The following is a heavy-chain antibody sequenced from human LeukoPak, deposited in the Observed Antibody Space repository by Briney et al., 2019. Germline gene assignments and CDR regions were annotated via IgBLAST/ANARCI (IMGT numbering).Heavy chain of an antibody. V-gene: IGHV4-39*07. CDR3: ARSGDNGNYFDY. CDR1: GGSISSSDYY. CDR2: IYYSGTT. J-gene: IGHJ4*02. D-gene: IGHD1-26*01. Sequence: SETLSLTCTVSGGSISSSDYYWAWIRQPPGKGLEWIGNIYYSGTTYYSPSLKSRVTISVDTSKSQFSLKLSSVTAADTAVYYCARSGDNGNYFDYWGQGTLVTVSS.